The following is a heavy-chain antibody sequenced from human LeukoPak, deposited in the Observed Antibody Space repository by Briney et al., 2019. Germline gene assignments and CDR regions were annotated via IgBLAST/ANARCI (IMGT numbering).Heavy chain of an antibody. CDR3: AKGGPKTDSYYDFWSGYHYGMDV. J-gene: IGHJ6*02. CDR1: GFTFSSYA. V-gene: IGHV3-23*01. Sequence: GGSLRLSCAASGFTFSSYAMSWVRQAPGKGLGWVSAISGSGGSTYYADSVKGRFTISRDSCKNSLYLQMNSLRAADTAVYYCAKGGPKTDSYYDFWSGYHYGMDVWGQGTTVTVSS. D-gene: IGHD3-3*01. CDR2: ISGSGGST.